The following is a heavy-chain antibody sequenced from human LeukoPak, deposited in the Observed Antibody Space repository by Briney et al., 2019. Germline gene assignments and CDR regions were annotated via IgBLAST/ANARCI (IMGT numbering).Heavy chain of an antibody. CDR3: AREVNEKHDAFDM. CDR2: FYFSGSS. CDR1: SVSINGYY. V-gene: IGHV4-4*07. J-gene: IGHJ3*02. D-gene: IGHD2-8*01. Sequence: PSETLSITCSVSSVSINGYYWSWIRQSAGKGLEWLGRFYFSGSSDYNPSLKSRVSTSIDTSQNHFYLRLTSVTAADTGVYFCAREVNEKHDAFDMWGQGTMVAVSS.